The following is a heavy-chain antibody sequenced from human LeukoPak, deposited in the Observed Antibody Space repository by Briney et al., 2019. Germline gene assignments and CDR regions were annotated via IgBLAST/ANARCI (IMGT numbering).Heavy chain of an antibody. D-gene: IGHD3-16*01. CDR3: AKDRGGAGDFDY. V-gene: IGHV1-3*01. Sequence: ASVKVPCTAAGYTFSSYVIHWVRHAPGQRLEWLGWVIPDTGNTEYSQKFQGRVAITSDTSTSTAYMELSGLRSEDTAVYYCAKDRGGAGDFDYWGQGTLVTVSS. CDR2: VIPDTGNT. CDR1: GYTFSSYV. J-gene: IGHJ4*02.